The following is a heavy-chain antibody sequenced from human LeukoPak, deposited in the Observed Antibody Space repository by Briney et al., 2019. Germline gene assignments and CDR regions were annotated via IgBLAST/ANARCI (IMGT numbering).Heavy chain of an antibody. Sequence: SVKVSCKASGYTFTSYYMHWVRQAPGQGLEWMGIINPSGGSTSYAQKFQGRVTMTRDTSTSTVYMELSSLRSEDTAVYYCARDKSGHYYDSSGQLDYWGQGTLVTVSS. CDR1: GYTFTSYY. CDR2: INPSGGST. J-gene: IGHJ4*02. D-gene: IGHD3-22*01. V-gene: IGHV1-46*01. CDR3: ARDKSGHYYDSSGQLDY.